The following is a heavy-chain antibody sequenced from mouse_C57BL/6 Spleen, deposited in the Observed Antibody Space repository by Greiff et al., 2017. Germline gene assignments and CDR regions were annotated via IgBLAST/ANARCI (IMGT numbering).Heavy chain of an antibody. CDR3: ASPYYYGSSFWYFDV. Sequence: EVKLVESGGGLVKPGGSLKLSCAASGFTFSDYGMHWVRQAPEKGLAWVAYISSGSSTIYYADTVKGRFTISRYNAKNTLFLQMTSLRSEDTAMYYGASPYYYGSSFWYFDVWGTGTTVTVSS. V-gene: IGHV5-17*01. J-gene: IGHJ1*03. D-gene: IGHD1-1*01. CDR1: GFTFSDYG. CDR2: ISSGSSTI.